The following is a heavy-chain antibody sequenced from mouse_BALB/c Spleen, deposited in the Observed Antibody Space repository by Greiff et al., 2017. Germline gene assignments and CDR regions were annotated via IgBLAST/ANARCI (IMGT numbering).Heavy chain of an antibody. CDR3: ARDQRTGPFAY. CDR2: INSNGGST. Sequence: EVQGVESGGGLVQPGGSLKLSCAASGFTFSSYGMSWVRQTPDKRLELVATINSNGGSTYYPDSVKGRFTISRDNAKNTLYLQMSSLKSEDTAMYYCARDQRTGPFAYWGQGTLVTVSA. V-gene: IGHV5-6-3*01. CDR1: GFTFSSYG. J-gene: IGHJ3*01. D-gene: IGHD4-1*01.